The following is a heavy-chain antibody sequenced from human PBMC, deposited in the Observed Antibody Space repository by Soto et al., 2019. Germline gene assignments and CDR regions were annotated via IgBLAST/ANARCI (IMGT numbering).Heavy chain of an antibody. V-gene: IGHV4-31*03. CDR2: IYDSGST. J-gene: IGHJ2*01. D-gene: IGHD3-22*01. CDR3: SGLTRRRYYLDGSDYYWYFDL. CDR1: GGSISSGGYY. Sequence: QVQLQESGRRLVKPSQTLSLTCTVSGGSISSGGYYWSWIRQHPGKGLEWIGYIYDSGSTYYNPSLKSRVTISVHSSKNQFSVKLTSVAAADTAVYYCSGLTRRRYYLDGSDYYWYFDLWARGSLVTVSS.